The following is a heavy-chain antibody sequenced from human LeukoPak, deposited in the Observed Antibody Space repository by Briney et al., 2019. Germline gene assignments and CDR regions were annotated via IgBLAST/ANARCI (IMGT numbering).Heavy chain of an antibody. CDR3: ARDENWGPDY. CDR1: GYTFTDYY. D-gene: IGHD7-27*01. J-gene: IGHJ4*02. CDR2: INPNSGGT. Sequence: ASVKVSCKASGYTFTDYYIHWVRQAPGQGLEWMGWINPNSGGTNYAQRFQGRFTMTRDTSINTLFMELSSLRSDDTAVYYCARDENWGPDYWGQGTLVTVSS. V-gene: IGHV1-2*02.